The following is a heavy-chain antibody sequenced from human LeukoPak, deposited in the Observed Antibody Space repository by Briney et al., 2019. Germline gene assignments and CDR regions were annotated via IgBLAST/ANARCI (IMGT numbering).Heavy chain of an antibody. Sequence: IPGGSLRLSCAASGFTLRIYTMNWVCQAPGKGLEWIGEIYHSGSTNYNPSLKSRVTISVDTSKNQFSLKLSSVTAADTAVYYCARDLSVPPDRRWFDPWGQGTLVTVSS. CDR2: IYHSGST. D-gene: IGHD6-6*01. J-gene: IGHJ5*02. CDR3: ARDLSVPPDRRWFDP. CDR1: GFTLRIYTM. V-gene: IGHV4-4*02.